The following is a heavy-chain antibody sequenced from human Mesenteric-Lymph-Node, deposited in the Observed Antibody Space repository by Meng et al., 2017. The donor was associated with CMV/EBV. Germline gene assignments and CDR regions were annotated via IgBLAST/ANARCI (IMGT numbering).Heavy chain of an antibody. D-gene: IGHD4-11*01. J-gene: IGHJ4*02. CDR2: IYYTGST. CDR1: GGSISTYY. V-gene: IGHV4-59*01. Sequence: SETLSLTCTVSGGSISTYYWNWIRQPPGEGLEWIGQIYYTGSTNYNPSLKSRVTISVDTSRNQFSLKVSSVTAADTAVYYCARLDYTNYAFFFDYWGQGTLVTVSS. CDR3: ARLDYTNYAFFFDY.